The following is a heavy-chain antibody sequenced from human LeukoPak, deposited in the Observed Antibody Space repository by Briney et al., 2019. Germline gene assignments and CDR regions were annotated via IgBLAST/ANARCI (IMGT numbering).Heavy chain of an antibody. V-gene: IGHV3-7*01. D-gene: IGHD3-22*01. J-gene: IGHJ6*03. CDR1: GFTFSSYW. Sequence: GGSLRLSXAASGFTFSSYWMSWVRQAPGKGLEWVANIKQDGSEKYYVDSVKGRFTISRDNAKNSLYLQMNSLRAEDTAVYYCAREGLAYYYDSSGYYSPYYYYYYMDVWGKGTTVTVSS. CDR2: IKQDGSEK. CDR3: AREGLAYYYDSSGYYSPYYYYYYMDV.